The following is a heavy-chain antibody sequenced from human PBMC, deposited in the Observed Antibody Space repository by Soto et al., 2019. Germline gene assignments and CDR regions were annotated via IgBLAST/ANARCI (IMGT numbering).Heavy chain of an antibody. CDR2: IIPIFGTA. CDR3: ARGDPGSYPFDY. Sequence: GASVKVSCKASGGTFSSYAISWLRQAPGQGLEWMGGIIPIFGTANYAQKFQGRVTITADKSTSTAYMELSSLRSEDTAVYYCARGDPGSYPFDYWGQGTLVTVSS. D-gene: IGHD1-26*01. J-gene: IGHJ4*02. CDR1: GGTFSSYA. V-gene: IGHV1-69*06.